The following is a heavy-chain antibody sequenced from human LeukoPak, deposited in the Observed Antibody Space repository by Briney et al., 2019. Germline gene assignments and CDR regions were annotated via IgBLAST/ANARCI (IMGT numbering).Heavy chain of an antibody. CDR3: ARTKHSGYCSGGSCYSSSLFDP. D-gene: IGHD2-15*01. CDR1: GGSISSYY. J-gene: IGHJ5*02. CDR2: IYYSGST. V-gene: IGHV4-59*06. Sequence: PSETLSLTCTVSGGSISSYYWSWIRQPPGKGLEWIGYIYYSGSTYYNPSLKSRVTISVDTSKNQFSLKLSSVTAADTAVYYCARTKHSGYCSGGSCYSSSLFDPWGQGTLVTASS.